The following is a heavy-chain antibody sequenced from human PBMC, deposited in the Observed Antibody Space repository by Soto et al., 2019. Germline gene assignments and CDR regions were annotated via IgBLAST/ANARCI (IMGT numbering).Heavy chain of an antibody. V-gene: IGHV4-59*01. Sequence: PAETLSLTCTVSGGSIISYYCSLIRQPPGKGLEWIGYIYYSGSTNYNPSLKSRVTISVDTSKNQFSLKLSSVTAADTAVYYCARWGLDYYDSSGYRDYWGQGTLVTVSS. CDR3: ARWGLDYYDSSGYRDY. D-gene: IGHD3-22*01. CDR2: IYYSGST. CDR1: GGSIISYY. J-gene: IGHJ4*02.